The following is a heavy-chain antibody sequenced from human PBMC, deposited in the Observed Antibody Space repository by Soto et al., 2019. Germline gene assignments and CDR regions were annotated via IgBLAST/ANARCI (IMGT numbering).Heavy chain of an antibody. D-gene: IGHD3-10*01. Sequence: EVQLLESGGGLVQPGGSLRLSCAASGFTFSSYAMSWVRQAPGKGLEWVSAISGSGGSKYYADSVKGRFTISRDNSKNTQYLKMNSLRAEDTAVYYCAKVRPNYYGSGSYFRHFDYWGQGTLVTVSS. V-gene: IGHV3-23*01. CDR1: GFTFSSYA. CDR2: ISGSGGSK. J-gene: IGHJ4*02. CDR3: AKVRPNYYGSGSYFRHFDY.